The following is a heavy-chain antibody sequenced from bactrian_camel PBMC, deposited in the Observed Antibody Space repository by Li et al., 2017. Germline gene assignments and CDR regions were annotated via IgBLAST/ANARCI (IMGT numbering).Heavy chain of an antibody. CDR2: IASDGAT. J-gene: IGHJ4*01. V-gene: IGHV3S6*01. D-gene: IGHD2*01. CDR1: GYTRRSYC. Sequence: HVQLVESGGRSVQAGGSLKLSCVASGYTRRSYCMAWFRQAPGTECELVSNIASDGATYYVDSVKGRFTISRDNAKNTLYLQLRSLKPEDTAMYYCAANFGPYCSGPYLARRANFLGQGTQVTVS.